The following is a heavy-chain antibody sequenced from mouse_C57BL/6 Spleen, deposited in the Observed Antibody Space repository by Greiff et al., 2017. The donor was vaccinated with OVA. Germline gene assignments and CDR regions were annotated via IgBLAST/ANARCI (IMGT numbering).Heavy chain of an antibody. J-gene: IGHJ3*01. CDR1: GYTFTDYN. V-gene: IGHV1-22*01. CDR2: INPNNGGT. CDR3: ARGYYGSSPNWDWFAY. Sequence: VQLQQSGPELVKPGASVKMSCKASGYTFTDYNMHWVKQSHGRSLEWFGYINPNNGGTRYNQKFKGKATLTVNKSSSTAYMEIRSLTSEDSAVYYCARGYYGSSPNWDWFAYWGQGTLVTVSA. D-gene: IGHD1-1*01.